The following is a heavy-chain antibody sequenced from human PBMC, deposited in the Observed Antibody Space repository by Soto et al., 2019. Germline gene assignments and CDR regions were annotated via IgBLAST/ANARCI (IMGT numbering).Heavy chain of an antibody. CDR3: ARTEGIAVADAFDI. CDR2: IKQDGSEK. Sequence: GGSLRLSCAASGFTFSSYWMSWVRQAPGKGLEWAANIKQDGSEKYYVDSVKGRFTISRDNAKNSLYLQMNSLRAEDTAVYYCARTEGIAVADAFDIWGQGTMVTVSS. J-gene: IGHJ3*02. CDR1: GFTFSSYW. D-gene: IGHD6-19*01. V-gene: IGHV3-7*01.